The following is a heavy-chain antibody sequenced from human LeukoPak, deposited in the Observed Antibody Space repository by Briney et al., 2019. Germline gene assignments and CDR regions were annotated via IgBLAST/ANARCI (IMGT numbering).Heavy chain of an antibody. D-gene: IGHD3-22*01. V-gene: IGHV4-4*07. CDR3: ARMDYYDSSGHQDY. Sequence: PSETLSLTCTVSGGSISSYYWSWIRQPAGKGLEWIGRIYTSGSTNYNPSLKSRVTMSVDTSKNQFSLKLSSVTAADTAVYYCARMDYYDSSGHQDYWGQGTLVTVSS. CDR2: IYTSGST. CDR1: GGSISSYY. J-gene: IGHJ4*02.